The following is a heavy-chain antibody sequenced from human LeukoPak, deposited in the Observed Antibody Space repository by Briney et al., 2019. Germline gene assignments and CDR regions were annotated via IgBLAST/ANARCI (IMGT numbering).Heavy chain of an antibody. V-gene: IGHV4-61*02. CDR2: IFTSGST. J-gene: IGHJ3*02. CDR1: GGSISSGRFY. Sequence: SQTLSLTCTVSGGSISSGRFYWSWIRQPAGKGLEWIGRIFTSGSTNYNPSLKSRVSISVNASKNQFSLKLSSVTAADTAVYYCARGGYYDSSGYYPDAFDIWGQGTMVTVSS. D-gene: IGHD3-22*01. CDR3: ARGGYYDSSGYYPDAFDI.